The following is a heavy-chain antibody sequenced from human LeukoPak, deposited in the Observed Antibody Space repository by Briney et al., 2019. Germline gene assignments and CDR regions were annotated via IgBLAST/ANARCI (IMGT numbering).Heavy chain of an antibody. CDR2: ITSSSSTI. J-gene: IGHJ6*03. CDR1: GFTLSSNS. CDR3: ARGNHYSYLDV. V-gene: IGHV3-48*04. Sequence: GGSLRLSCAASGFTLSSNSMNWVRQAPGKGLEWVSYITSSSSTIYYADSVKGRFTISRDNAKNSLYLHMNSLRAEDTAVYYCARGNHYSYLDVWGTGTTVTVSS.